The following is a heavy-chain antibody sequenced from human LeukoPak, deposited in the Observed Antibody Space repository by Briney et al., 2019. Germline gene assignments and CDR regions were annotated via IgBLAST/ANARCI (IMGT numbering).Heavy chain of an antibody. Sequence: PSETLSLTCTVSGGSISSSSYYWGWIRQPPGKGLEWIGSIYYSGSTYYNPSLKSRVTISVDTSKNQFSLKLSSVTAADTAEYYCERTLSGSGYSHYWYFDLWGRGTLVTVSS. CDR2: IYYSGST. D-gene: IGHD3-22*01. J-gene: IGHJ2*01. CDR3: ERTLSGSGYSHYWYFDL. CDR1: GGSISSSSYY. V-gene: IGHV4-39*01.